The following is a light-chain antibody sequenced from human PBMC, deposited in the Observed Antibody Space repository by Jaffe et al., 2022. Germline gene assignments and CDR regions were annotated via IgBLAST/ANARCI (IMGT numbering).Light chain of an antibody. Sequence: EIVMTQSPGTLSVSPGERASLSCRASQSVNRKLAWYQQKPGQAPRLLIYDASTRATGISARFSGGGSGTEFTLTISSLQSEDFAVYYCQQYNNWPPLTFGGGTKVEIK. V-gene: IGKV3-15*01. CDR2: DAS. J-gene: IGKJ4*01. CDR3: QQYNNWPPLT. CDR1: QSVNRK.